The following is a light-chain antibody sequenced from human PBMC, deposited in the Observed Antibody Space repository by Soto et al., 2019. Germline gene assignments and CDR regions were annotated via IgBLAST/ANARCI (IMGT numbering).Light chain of an antibody. CDR1: ENVGTN. CDR2: GSS. Sequence: IVLTQSPAILSVSPGERVTLSCRASENVGTNLAWYQQRPGQPPRLLIYGSSTRATGISATFSGSGSRTEFTLTISSLQSEDSAVYYCQQYNNWGLSFGGGTRVEIK. J-gene: IGKJ4*01. CDR3: QQYNNWGLS. V-gene: IGKV3D-15*01.